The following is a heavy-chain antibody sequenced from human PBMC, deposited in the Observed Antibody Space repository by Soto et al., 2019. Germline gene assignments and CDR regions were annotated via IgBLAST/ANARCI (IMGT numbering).Heavy chain of an antibody. D-gene: IGHD6-13*01. Sequence: EVQLVESGGGLIQPGGSLRLSCAASGFTVSTNYMSWVHQAPGKGLEWVSVIYSGGSTYYADSVKGRFTISRDNSKNTRYLQMNSLRAEDTAVYYCARASIAAAGYYFDYWGQGTLVAVSS. CDR2: IYSGGST. J-gene: IGHJ4*02. CDR1: GFTVSTNY. V-gene: IGHV3-53*01. CDR3: ARASIAAAGYYFDY.